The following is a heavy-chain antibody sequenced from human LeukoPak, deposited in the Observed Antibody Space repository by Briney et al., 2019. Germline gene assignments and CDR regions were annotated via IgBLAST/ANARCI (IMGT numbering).Heavy chain of an antibody. J-gene: IGHJ4*02. D-gene: IGHD3-10*01. CDR1: GGSISSGGYY. Sequence: SQTLSLTCTVSGGSISSGGYYWSWIRQHPGKGLEWIGYIYYSGSTYYNPSLKSRVTIPVDTSKNQFSLKLSSVTAADTAVYYCARSYGSGSYYQTEVVTAIKPQGYFDYWGQGTLVTVSS. V-gene: IGHV4-31*03. CDR2: IYYSGST. CDR3: ARSYGSGSYYQTEVVTAIKPQGYFDY.